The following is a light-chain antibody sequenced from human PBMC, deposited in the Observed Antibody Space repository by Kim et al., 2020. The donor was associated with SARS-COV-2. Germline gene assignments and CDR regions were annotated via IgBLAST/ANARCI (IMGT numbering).Light chain of an antibody. V-gene: IGLV8-61*01. CDR3: VLYMGSGIWV. Sequence: QTVVTQEPSFSVSPGGTVTLTCGLSSGSVSTNYYPSWYQQTPGQAPRTLIYSTNTRSSGVPDRFSASILGNKAALTITGAQADDESDYYCVLYMGSGIWVFGGGTKVTVL. J-gene: IGLJ3*02. CDR2: STN. CDR1: SGSVSTNYY.